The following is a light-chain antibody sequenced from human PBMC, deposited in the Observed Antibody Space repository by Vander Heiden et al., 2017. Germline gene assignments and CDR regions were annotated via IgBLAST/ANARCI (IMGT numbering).Light chain of an antibody. CDR3: QLSDSTPSS. V-gene: IGKV1-39*01. Sequence: DIQMTQSPSSLSASVGDRVTITCRASQSISSYLNWYQQKPGKAPKLLINAASSLQSRVPSTSSATGPRTDFTMTISMLQPEDFTTYYCQLSDSTPSSFGQRTKMEMK. J-gene: IGKJ2*03. CDR1: QSISSY. CDR2: AAS.